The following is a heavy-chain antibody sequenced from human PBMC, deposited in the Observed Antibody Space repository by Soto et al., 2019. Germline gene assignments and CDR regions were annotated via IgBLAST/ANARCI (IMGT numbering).Heavy chain of an antibody. CDR3: AKDLDPPFWSGYYHYYYYTHV. V-gene: IGHV3-30*18. D-gene: IGHD3-3*01. CDR1: GFSFSSYG. Sequence: PGGSLRLSCAASGFSFSSYGMHWVRQAPGKGLEWVAVISYDGSNKYYADSVKGRFTISRDNSKNTLYLQMNSLRAEDTAVYYCAKDLDPPFWSGYYHYYYYTHVCGTATTVTVSS. CDR2: ISYDGSNK. J-gene: IGHJ6*03.